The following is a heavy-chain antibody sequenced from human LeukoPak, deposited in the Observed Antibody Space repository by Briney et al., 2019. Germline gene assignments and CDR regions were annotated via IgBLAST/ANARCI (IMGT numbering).Heavy chain of an antibody. J-gene: IGHJ4*02. CDR1: GFTFSSYA. CDR3: AKATVTHLIDY. Sequence: AGGSLRLSCAASGFTFSSYAMNWVRQAPGKGLEWVSTSASGGSSYYADSVKGRFTISRDNSKNTLYLQMNNLGAEDAAVYYCAKATVTHLIDYWGQGTLVTVSS. CDR2: SASGGSS. D-gene: IGHD4-17*01. V-gene: IGHV3-23*01.